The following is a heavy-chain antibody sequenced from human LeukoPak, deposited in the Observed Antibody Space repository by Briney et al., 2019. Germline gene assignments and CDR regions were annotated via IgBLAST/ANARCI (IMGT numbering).Heavy chain of an antibody. CDR1: GLTFRNYW. D-gene: IGHD6-19*01. V-gene: IGHV3-7*05. CDR2: IKQDESTK. J-gene: IGHJ4*02. CDR3: ARLEGSSSAWPFDY. Sequence: GGSLRLSCVASGLTFRNYWMSWVRQAPGKGLEWVANIKQDESTKYYVGSVKGRFTISRDNAENSLYLQMNTLRAEDTAVYYCARLEGSSSAWPFDYWGQGTLVTVSS.